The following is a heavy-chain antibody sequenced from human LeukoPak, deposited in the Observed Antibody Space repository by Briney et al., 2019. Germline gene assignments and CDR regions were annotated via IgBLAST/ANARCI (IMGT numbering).Heavy chain of an antibody. CDR1: GFTFSSYG. D-gene: IGHD1-26*01. Sequence: PGRSLRLSCAASGFTFSSYGMHWVRQAPGKGLEWVSFIRYDGSDKHYADSVKGRFTVSRDNSKNTLYLQMNSLRAEDTAVYYCAKDLSGSYTDFDSWGQGTLVTVSS. CDR3: AKDLSGSYTDFDS. V-gene: IGHV3-30*02. CDR2: IRYDGSDK. J-gene: IGHJ4*02.